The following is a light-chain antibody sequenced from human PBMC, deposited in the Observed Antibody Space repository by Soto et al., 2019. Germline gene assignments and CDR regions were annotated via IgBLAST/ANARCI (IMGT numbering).Light chain of an antibody. CDR1: NTDLGVYGY. CDR3: FSKISGFVYG. V-gene: IGLV2-14*01. Sequence: QSALAQPASVSGSFGQSITISCSGPNTDLGVYGYVSWYQHHPGKAPKLLIYDVNNRPSGISDRFSGSKSGDTASLTISGPQAEDEADYFCFSKISGFVYGFGTGTRSPS. CDR2: DVN. J-gene: IGLJ1*01.